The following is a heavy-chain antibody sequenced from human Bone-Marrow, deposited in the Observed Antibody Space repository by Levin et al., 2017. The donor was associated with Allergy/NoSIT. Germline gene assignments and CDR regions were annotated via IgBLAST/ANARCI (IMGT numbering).Heavy chain of an antibody. Sequence: PGGSLRLSCAASGFTFSSYAMSWVRQAPGKGLEWVSAISGSGGSTYYADSVKGRFTISRDNSKNTLYLQMNSLRAEDTAVYYCAKDGTYYYDSSGYYYVPSFDYWGQGTLVTVSS. CDR3: AKDGTYYYDSSGYYYVPSFDY. V-gene: IGHV3-23*01. D-gene: IGHD3-22*01. CDR1: GFTFSSYA. CDR2: ISGSGGST. J-gene: IGHJ4*02.